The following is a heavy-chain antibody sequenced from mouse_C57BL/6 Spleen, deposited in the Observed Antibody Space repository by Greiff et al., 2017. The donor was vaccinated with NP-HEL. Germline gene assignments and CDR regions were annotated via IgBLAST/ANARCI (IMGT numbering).Heavy chain of an antibody. V-gene: IGHV1-82*01. D-gene: IGHD1-1*01. CDR1: GYAFSSSW. Sequence: VKLVESGPELVKPGASVKISCKASGYAFSSSWMNWVKQRPGKGLEWIGRIYPGDGDTNYNGKFKGKATLTADKSSSTAYMQLSSLTSEDSAVYFCARSPYYGSSHYAMDYWGQGTSVTVSS. J-gene: IGHJ4*01. CDR3: ARSPYYGSSHYAMDY. CDR2: IYPGDGDT.